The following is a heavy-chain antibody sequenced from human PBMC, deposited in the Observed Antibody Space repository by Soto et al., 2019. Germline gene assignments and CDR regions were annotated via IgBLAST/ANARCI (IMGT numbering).Heavy chain of an antibody. D-gene: IGHD2-2*01. V-gene: IGHV1-3*01. CDR1: GYTFTSYA. CDR2: INAGNGNT. CDR3: ARAIMRYCSSTSCYLFDY. Sequence: ASVKVSCKASGYTFTSYAMHWVRQAPGQRLEWMGWINAGNGNTKYSQKFQGRVTITRDTSASTAYMELSSLRSEDTAVYYCARAIMRYCSSTSCYLFDYWGQGTLVTVS. J-gene: IGHJ4*02.